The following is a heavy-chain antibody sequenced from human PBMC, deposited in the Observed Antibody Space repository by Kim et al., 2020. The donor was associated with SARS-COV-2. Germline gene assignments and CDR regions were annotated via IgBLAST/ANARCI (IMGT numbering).Heavy chain of an antibody. V-gene: IGHV3-13*01. CDR1: GFTFSTYD. Sequence: GGSLRLSCAASGFTFSTYDMFWIRQATGKGLEWVSTNGAADDTYYADSVKGRFTISRENAMSSVFLQMNSLRAGDTAVYYCARDREGAFDYWGQGTLVTVSS. CDR2: NGAADDT. J-gene: IGHJ4*02. CDR3: ARDREGAFDY.